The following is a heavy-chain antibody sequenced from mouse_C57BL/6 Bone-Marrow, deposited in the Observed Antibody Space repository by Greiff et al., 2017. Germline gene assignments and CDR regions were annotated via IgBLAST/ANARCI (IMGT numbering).Heavy chain of an antibody. CDR1: GFTFTDYY. Sequence: VQLKESGGGLVQPGGSLSLSCAASGFTFTDYYMSWVRQPPGKALEWLGFIRNKANGYTTEYSASVKGRFTISRDNSQSILYLQMNALRAEDSATYYCARYNAHFDYWGQGTTLTVSS. CDR3: ARYNAHFDY. CDR2: IRNKANGYTT. V-gene: IGHV7-3*01. J-gene: IGHJ2*01.